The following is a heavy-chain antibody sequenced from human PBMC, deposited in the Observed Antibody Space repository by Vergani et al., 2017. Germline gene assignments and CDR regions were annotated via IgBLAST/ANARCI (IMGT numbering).Heavy chain of an antibody. CDR1: GFTLSSHA. D-gene: IGHD5-24*01. Sequence: QVQLEESGGGVVQPGRSLRLSCAGSGFTLSSHAMHWVRQAPGKGLEWVAFIWYDGSKEYYADSVKGRFTISRDNSKNTLYLQMNNLRAADTAVYYCARETRDTPSSLDYWGQGTLVTVSS. CDR2: IWYDGSKE. J-gene: IGHJ4*02. V-gene: IGHV3-33*01. CDR3: ARETRDTPSSLDY.